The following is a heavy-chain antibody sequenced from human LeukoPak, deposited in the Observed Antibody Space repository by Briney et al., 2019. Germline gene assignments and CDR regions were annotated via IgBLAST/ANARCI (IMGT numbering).Heavy chain of an antibody. V-gene: IGHV3-30*18. CDR1: GFTFSSYG. Sequence: GGSLRLSCAASGFTFSSYGMHWVRQAPGKGLEWVAVISYDGSNKYYADSVKGRFTISRDDSKNTLYLQMNSLRAEDTAVYYCAKVDGAAAGTNWFDPWGQGTLVTVSS. CDR2: ISYDGSNK. D-gene: IGHD6-13*01. CDR3: AKVDGAAAGTNWFDP. J-gene: IGHJ5*02.